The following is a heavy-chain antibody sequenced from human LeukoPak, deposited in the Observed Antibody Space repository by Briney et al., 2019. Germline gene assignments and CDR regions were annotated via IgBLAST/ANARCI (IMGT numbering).Heavy chain of an antibody. J-gene: IGHJ4*02. D-gene: IGHD3-10*01. CDR1: GYTFTSYG. CDR2: INPNSGGT. V-gene: IGHV1-2*02. CDR3: ARAKGWFGELVYDY. Sequence: VASVKVSCKASGYTFTSYGISWVRQAPGQGLEWMGWINPNSGGTNYAQKFQGRVTMTRDTSISTAYMELSRLRSDDTAVYYCARAKGWFGELVYDYWGQGTLVTVSS.